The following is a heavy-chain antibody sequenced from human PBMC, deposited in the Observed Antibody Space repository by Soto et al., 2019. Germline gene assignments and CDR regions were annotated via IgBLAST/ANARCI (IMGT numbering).Heavy chain of an antibody. V-gene: IGHV3-30-3*01. CDR2: ISYDGSNK. Sequence: QVPLVESGGGVVQPGRSLRLSCAASGFTFSSYAMHWVRQAPGKGLEWVAVISYDGSNKYYANSVKGRFTISRDNSKNTLYLQMNSLRAEDTAVYYCARGGYSYGKVGYWGQGTLVTGSS. CDR3: ARGGYSYGKVGY. CDR1: GFTFSSYA. D-gene: IGHD5-18*01. J-gene: IGHJ4*02.